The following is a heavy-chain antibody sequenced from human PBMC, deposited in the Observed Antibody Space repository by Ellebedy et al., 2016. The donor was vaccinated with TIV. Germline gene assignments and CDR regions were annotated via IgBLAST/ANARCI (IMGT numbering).Heavy chain of an antibody. CDR1: GFTFSNYA. Sequence: GESLKISXPASGFTFSNYAVNWVRQAPGKGLEWVSQITSRSTTYHAESVMGRFTISRDNAEDSLYLQMTSLRAEDTAVYYCARGFYWKSSSFDFWGQGTLVTVSS. J-gene: IGHJ4*02. D-gene: IGHD1-1*01. V-gene: IGHV3-48*01. CDR2: ITSRSTT. CDR3: ARGFYWKSSSFDF.